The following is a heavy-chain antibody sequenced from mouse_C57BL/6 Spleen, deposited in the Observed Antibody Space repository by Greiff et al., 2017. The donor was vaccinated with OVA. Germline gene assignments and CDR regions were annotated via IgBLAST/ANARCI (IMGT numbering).Heavy chain of an antibody. CDR3: ARCGLRRGYAMDY. J-gene: IGHJ4*01. V-gene: IGHV1-18*01. D-gene: IGHD2-4*01. Sequence: EVKLMESGPELVKPGASVKIPCKASGYTFTDYNMDWVKQSHGKSLEWIGDINPNNGGTIYNQKFKGKATLTVDKSSSTAYMELRSLTSEDTAVYYCARCGLRRGYAMDYWGQGTSVTVSS. CDR1: GYTFTDYN. CDR2: INPNNGGT.